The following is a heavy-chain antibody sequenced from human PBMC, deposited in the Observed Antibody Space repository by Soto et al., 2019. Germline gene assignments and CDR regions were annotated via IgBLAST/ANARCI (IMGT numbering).Heavy chain of an antibody. V-gene: IGHV3-15*07. CDR1: GFTSSNAW. CDR3: TTGVRI. Sequence: GGSLRLSCAASGFTSSNAWMNWVRQAPGKGLEWAGVIKSKNDGGTTDYAAPVKGRFTISRDDSKNTVYLQMSTLKIEDTAVYYCTTGVRIWGQATLVTVSS. D-gene: IGHD3-10*01. J-gene: IGHJ4*02. CDR2: IKSKNDGGTT.